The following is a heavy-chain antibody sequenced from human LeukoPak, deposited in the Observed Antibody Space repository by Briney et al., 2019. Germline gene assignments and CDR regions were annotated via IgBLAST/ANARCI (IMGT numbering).Heavy chain of an antibody. Sequence: ASVKVSCKASGYTFTSYDTNWVRQATGQGLEWMGWMNPNSGNTGYAQKFQGRVTMTRNTSISTAYMELSSLRSEDTAVYYCARQAVGATHNWFDPWGQGTLVTVSS. CDR2: MNPNSGNT. V-gene: IGHV1-8*01. CDR3: ARQAVGATHNWFDP. D-gene: IGHD1-26*01. CDR1: GYTFTSYD. J-gene: IGHJ5*02.